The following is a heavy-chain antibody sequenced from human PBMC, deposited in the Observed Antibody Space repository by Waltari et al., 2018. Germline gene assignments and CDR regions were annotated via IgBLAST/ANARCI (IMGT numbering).Heavy chain of an antibody. Sequence: EGQLVESGGDLVQPGGSLRLSCQASAFTSSTYCLHWVRQAPGKGLVWVARINPDWRTTTYADSGRGRFSISRDNAKNTLYLQMNSLTVEDTAVYFWARSMNYGPGYWGRGTLVTVSS. CDR2: INPDWRTT. CDR3: ARSMNYGPGY. D-gene: IGHD3-10*01. J-gene: IGHJ4*02. V-gene: IGHV3-74*01. CDR1: AFTSSTYC.